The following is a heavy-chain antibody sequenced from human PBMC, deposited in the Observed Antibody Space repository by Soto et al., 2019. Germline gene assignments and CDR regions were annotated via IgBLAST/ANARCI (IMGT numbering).Heavy chain of an antibody. V-gene: IGHV3-23*01. D-gene: IGHD6-6*01. CDR1: GFTFSSYA. Sequence: GGSLRLSCAASGFTFSSYAMSWVRQAPGKGLEWVSAISGSGGSTYYADSVKGRFTISRDNSKNRLYLQMNSLRAEDTAVYYCAKGAQLVIQVLYYYYMDVWGKGTTVTVSS. J-gene: IGHJ6*03. CDR2: ISGSGGST. CDR3: AKGAQLVIQVLYYYYMDV.